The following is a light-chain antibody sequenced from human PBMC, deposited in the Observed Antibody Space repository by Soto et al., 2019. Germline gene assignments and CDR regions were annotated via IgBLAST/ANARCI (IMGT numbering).Light chain of an antibody. CDR1: SSDVGGYNY. CDR3: TSYTTSSTLV. J-gene: IGLJ1*01. CDR2: EVS. V-gene: IGLV2-14*01. Sequence: QSVLTQPASVSGSPGQSITISCTGTSSDVGGYNYVSWYQQHPGKAPKLMIYEVSNRPSGISNRFSGSKSDNTASLTISGLQTEDEADYYCTSYTTSSTLVFGTGTKLTV.